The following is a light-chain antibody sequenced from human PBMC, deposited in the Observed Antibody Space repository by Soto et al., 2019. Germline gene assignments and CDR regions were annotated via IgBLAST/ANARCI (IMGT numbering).Light chain of an antibody. CDR1: SSEACGYND. J-gene: IGLJ1*01. CDR2: DVS. V-gene: IGLV2-11*01. Sequence: QSALTQPRSVSGSPVQSVTISCTGTSSEACGYNDVSWYHQHPGKAPKLLIYDVSKRPSGVPDRVSVSKSGNTASLTISGLQAEDEAGYFCCSYAGSYTDVFGIGTTLTV. CDR3: CSYAGSYTDV.